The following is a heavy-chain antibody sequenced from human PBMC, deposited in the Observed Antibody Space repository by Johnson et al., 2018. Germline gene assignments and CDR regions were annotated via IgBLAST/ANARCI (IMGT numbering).Heavy chain of an antibody. Sequence: VQLVQSGAEVKKPGSSVKVSCKASGGTFSSSTISWLRQVPGKGLEWMGIIYPADSDTRYGPSFQGHFTISVDKSLSTIYLQWTSLEASDTAIYYCTRRASRYIYDDHWGQGTLVTVSS. V-gene: IGHV5-51*01. CDR1: GGTFSSST. CDR3: TRRASRYIYDDH. D-gene: IGHD5-18*01. CDR2: IYPADSDT. J-gene: IGHJ4*02.